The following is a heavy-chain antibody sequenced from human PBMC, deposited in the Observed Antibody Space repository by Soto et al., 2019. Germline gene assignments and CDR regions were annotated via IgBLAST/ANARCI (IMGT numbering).Heavy chain of an antibody. V-gene: IGHV4-59*12. CDR3: ARVPDR. Sequence: SETRSLKCPVGRECICRCYWSWIRQPPGKGLEWIGYIYYSGSTNYNPSLKSRVTISVDRSKNQFSLKLSSVTAADTAVYYCARVPDRWGQGTLVTVSS. CDR1: RECICRCY. J-gene: IGHJ5*02. D-gene: IGHD2-2*01. CDR2: IYYSGST.